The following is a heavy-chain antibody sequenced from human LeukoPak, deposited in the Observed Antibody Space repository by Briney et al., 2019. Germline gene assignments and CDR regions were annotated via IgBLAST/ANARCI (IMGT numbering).Heavy chain of an antibody. CDR2: ISGSGGST. J-gene: IGHJ4*02. V-gene: IGHV3-23*01. CDR1: GFTFSSYA. D-gene: IGHD6-19*01. Sequence: GGSLRLSCAASGFTFSSYAMSWVRQAPGKGLEWVSAISGSGGSTYYADSVKGRFTISRDNSKNTLYLQMNSLRAEDTAVYYCAKDPTSGWYPAYYFDYWGQGTLVTVSS. CDR3: AKDPTSGWYPAYYFDY.